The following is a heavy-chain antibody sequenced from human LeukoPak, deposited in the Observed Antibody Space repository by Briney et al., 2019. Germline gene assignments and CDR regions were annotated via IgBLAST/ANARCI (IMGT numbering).Heavy chain of an antibody. D-gene: IGHD3-22*01. CDR1: GGSISSSSYY. CDR2: IYYSGST. CDR3: ARVTRTSSGYLGILDY. Sequence: PSETLSLTCTVSGGSISSSSYYWGWIRQPPGKGLEWIGSIYYSGSTYYNPSLKSRVTISVDTSKNQFSLKLSSVTAADTAVYYCARVTRTSSGYLGILDYWGQGTLVTVSS. J-gene: IGHJ4*02. V-gene: IGHV4-39*07.